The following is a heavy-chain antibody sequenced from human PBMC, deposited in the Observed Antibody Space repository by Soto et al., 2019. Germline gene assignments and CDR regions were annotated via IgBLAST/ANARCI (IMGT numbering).Heavy chain of an antibody. D-gene: IGHD1-26*01. V-gene: IGHV1-2*04. J-gene: IGHJ3*02. CDR1: GYTFTGYY. CDR2: INPNSGGT. CDR3: ARAGVGWRIGYSGSSMRAFDI. Sequence: ASVKVSCKASGYTFTGYYMHWVRQAPGQGLEWMGWINPNSGGTNYAQKFQGWVTMTRDTSISTAYMELSRLRSDDTAVYYCARAGVGWRIGYSGSSMRAFDIWGQGTMVTVSS.